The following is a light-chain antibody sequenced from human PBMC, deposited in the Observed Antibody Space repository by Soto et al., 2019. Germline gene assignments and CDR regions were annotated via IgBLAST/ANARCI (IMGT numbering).Light chain of an antibody. CDR3: QQYGSSIWT. CDR1: QSVSSSY. CDR2: GAS. J-gene: IGKJ1*01. Sequence: EIGLTHSPGTLSLSPGERATISCRASQSVSSSYLAWYQQKPGQAPRLLIYGASSRATGTPDGFSGSGSGTDFTLTINRLEAEDFAVSYCQQYGSSIWTFVKGTKVEIK. V-gene: IGKV3-20*01.